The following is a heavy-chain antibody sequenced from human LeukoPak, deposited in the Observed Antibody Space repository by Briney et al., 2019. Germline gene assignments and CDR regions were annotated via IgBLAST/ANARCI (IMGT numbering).Heavy chain of an antibody. Sequence: SETLSLTCTVSGASISAYYWSWIRQPPGKGLEWIGYIYYSGSTNYNPSLKSRVTISVDTSKNQFSLKLSSVTVADTAVCYCSSGGASSQFLDYWGQGTLVTVSS. V-gene: IGHV4-59*01. CDR2: IYYSGST. J-gene: IGHJ4*02. CDR3: SSGGASSQFLDY. CDR1: GASISAYY. D-gene: IGHD2-2*01.